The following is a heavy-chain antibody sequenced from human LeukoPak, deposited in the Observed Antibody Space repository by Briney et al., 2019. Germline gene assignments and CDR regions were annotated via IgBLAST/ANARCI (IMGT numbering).Heavy chain of an antibody. CDR1: GYTFTSYD. D-gene: IGHD3-3*01. V-gene: IGHV1-8*01. J-gene: IGHJ4*02. CDR2: MNPNSGNT. Sequence: ASVKVFCKASGYTFTSYDINWVRQATGQGLEWMGWMNPNSGNTGYAQKFQGRVTMTRNTSISTAYMGLSSLRSEDTAVYYCASPKHYDFWSGHYGFDYWGQGTLVTVSS. CDR3: ASPKHYDFWSGHYGFDY.